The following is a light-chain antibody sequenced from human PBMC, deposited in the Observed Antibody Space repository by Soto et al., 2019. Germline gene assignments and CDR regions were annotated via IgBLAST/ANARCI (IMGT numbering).Light chain of an antibody. Sequence: SVLTQPVWVDGFPRQSSTISCTGTSSDVRSYNLVSWYQQHPGKAPKLMIYEVSKRPSGVSNRFSGSKSGNTASLTISGLQAEDKAAYYSSFYAGSSTWVFGRGTKVTVL. CDR3: SFYAGSSTWV. V-gene: IGLV2-23*02. CDR2: EVS. J-gene: IGLJ3*02. CDR1: SSDVRSYNL.